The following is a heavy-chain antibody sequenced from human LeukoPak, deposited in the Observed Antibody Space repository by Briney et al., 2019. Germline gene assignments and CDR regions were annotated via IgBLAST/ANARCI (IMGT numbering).Heavy chain of an antibody. J-gene: IGHJ4*02. V-gene: IGHV1-46*01. Sequence: ASVKVSCKASGYTFTSYYMHWVRQAPGQGLEWMGIINPSGGSTSYAQKFQGRVTTTRDTSTSTVYMELSSLRSEDTAVYYCARDACSGSYCTRSDYWGQGTLVTVSS. CDR2: INPSGGST. CDR3: ARDACSGSYCTRSDY. CDR1: GYTFTSYY. D-gene: IGHD1-26*01.